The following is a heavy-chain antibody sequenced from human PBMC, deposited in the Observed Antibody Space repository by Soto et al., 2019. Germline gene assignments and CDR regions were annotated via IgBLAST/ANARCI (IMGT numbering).Heavy chain of an antibody. CDR3: ARVRKNSGYPGY. CDR1: GVTVSDYG. CDR2: ISTYNTNT. D-gene: IGHD5-12*01. J-gene: IGHJ4*02. Sequence: ASVKVSCKAFGVTVSDYGISWVRQAPGQGLEWMGGISTYNTNTNYSQKLQDRVTMTTDTSTSTAYMELRSLRSDDTAVYYCARVRKNSGYPGYWGQGTLVTVSS. V-gene: IGHV1-18*04.